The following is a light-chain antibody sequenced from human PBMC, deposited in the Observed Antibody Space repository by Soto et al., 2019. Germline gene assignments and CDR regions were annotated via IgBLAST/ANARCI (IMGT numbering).Light chain of an antibody. J-gene: IGKJ3*01. CDR1: QSISTY. CDR2: GAY. CDR3: PQSYTSLVS. V-gene: IGKV1-39*01. Sequence: DIQMTQWPCTLFGSVADRVAFTVVASQSISTYLNWYEQKPGKDPNLLIYGAYNLQSGVPSRFSGGGSGTDFTLTISSLQPEDFGTYYCPQSYTSLVSLGGGTNVDIK.